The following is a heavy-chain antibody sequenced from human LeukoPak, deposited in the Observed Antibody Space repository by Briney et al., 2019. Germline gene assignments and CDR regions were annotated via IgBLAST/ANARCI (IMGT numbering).Heavy chain of an antibody. V-gene: IGHV3-7*01. CDR1: GFTFSSYW. CDR3: ARASSGWQKDAFDI. D-gene: IGHD6-19*01. Sequence: GGSLRLSCAASGFTFSSYWMSWVRQAPGKGLEWVANIKQDGSEQYYVDSVKGRFTISRDNAKNSLYLQMNSLRAEDTAVYYCARASSGWQKDAFDIWGQGTMVTVSS. CDR2: IKQDGSEQ. J-gene: IGHJ3*02.